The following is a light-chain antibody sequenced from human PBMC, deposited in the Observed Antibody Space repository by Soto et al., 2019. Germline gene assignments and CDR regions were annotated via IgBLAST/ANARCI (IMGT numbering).Light chain of an antibody. Sequence: DIVLTQSPGILSLSPGERATLFCRASQSLNSNYLAWFQQKPGQAPRLLIYGASSRATGFPDRFSGSGSGTDSTLTISSLEPEDFAVYYCQQYGSSPPITFGQGTRLEI. CDR2: GAS. CDR3: QQYGSSPPIT. J-gene: IGKJ5*01. V-gene: IGKV3-20*01. CDR1: QSLNSNY.